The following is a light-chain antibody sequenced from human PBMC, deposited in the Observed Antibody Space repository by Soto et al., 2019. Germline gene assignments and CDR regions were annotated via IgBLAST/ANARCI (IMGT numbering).Light chain of an antibody. V-gene: IGKV1-27*01. CDR1: QGISNF. J-gene: IGKJ5*01. CDR2: AAS. Sequence: DIQMTQSPSSLSASVGDRVTITCRASQGISNFLAWYQQKPGKVPKLLISAASTLHSGVPSRFSGSGAGTDFTLTITSLKPEDVATYYCQEYSSVITFGQGTRLEIK. CDR3: QEYSSVIT.